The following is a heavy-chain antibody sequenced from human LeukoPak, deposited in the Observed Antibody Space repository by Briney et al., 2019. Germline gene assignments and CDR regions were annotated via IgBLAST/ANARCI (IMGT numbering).Heavy chain of an antibody. Sequence: GGSLRLSCAASGFTFSRYWMHWVRHAPGKGLVWVSRINSDGRSTSYADSVKGRFTISRDNAKNTLYLQMNSLRAEDTAVYYCARDGDSSGYYINFDYWGQGTLVTVSS. D-gene: IGHD3-22*01. CDR2: INSDGRST. V-gene: IGHV3-74*01. J-gene: IGHJ4*02. CDR3: ARDGDSSGYYINFDY. CDR1: GFTFSRYW.